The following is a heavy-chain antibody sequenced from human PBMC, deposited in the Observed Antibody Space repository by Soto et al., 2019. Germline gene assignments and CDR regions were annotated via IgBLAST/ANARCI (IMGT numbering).Heavy chain of an antibody. D-gene: IGHD1-26*01. V-gene: IGHV3-7*03. J-gene: IGHJ2*01. CDR2: IKKDGSEK. CDR1: GFTFSNYW. Sequence: EVQLVESGGGLVQPGESLRLSCGASGFTFSNYWMRWVRQTPGKVLEWVANIKKDGSEKYYVDSVKGRFTISRDNAKNTLFLQMDSLRAEDKAVYYCTRLPYTGRYSDWFFDLWGRGTLVTVSS. CDR3: TRLPYTGRYSDWFFDL.